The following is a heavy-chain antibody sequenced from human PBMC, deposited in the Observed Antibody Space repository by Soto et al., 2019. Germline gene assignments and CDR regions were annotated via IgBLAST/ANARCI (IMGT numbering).Heavy chain of an antibody. CDR3: ASTTTPRYSYYYGMDV. J-gene: IGHJ6*02. Sequence: PGGSLRLSCAASGFTFSSYSMNWFRQAPGKGLEWVSSISSSSSYIYYADSVKGRFTISRDNAKNSLYLQMNSLRAEDTAVYYCASTTTPRYSYYYGMDVWGQGTTVTVSS. CDR1: GFTFSSYS. CDR2: ISSSSSYI. V-gene: IGHV3-21*01. D-gene: IGHD4-4*01.